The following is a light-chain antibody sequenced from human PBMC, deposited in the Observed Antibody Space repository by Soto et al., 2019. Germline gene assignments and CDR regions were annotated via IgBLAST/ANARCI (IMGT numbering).Light chain of an antibody. CDR2: GAS. Sequence: VLTQSPGTLSLSPGERATLSCRASQIVSGNFLAWYQQIPGQTPRLLIYGASSRATGIPERISGSGSGTDFTLTINRLEPEDFAVYYCQQYNNWPPATFGQGTRVEIK. J-gene: IGKJ1*01. V-gene: IGKV3-20*01. CDR3: QQYNNWPPAT. CDR1: QIVSGNF.